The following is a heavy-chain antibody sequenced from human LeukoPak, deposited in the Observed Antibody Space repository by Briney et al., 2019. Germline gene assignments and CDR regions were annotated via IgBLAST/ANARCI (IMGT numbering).Heavy chain of an antibody. CDR3: ARDPGNHSGA. Sequence: GGSLRLSCAASGFTFSSHWMIWVRQAPGKGLEWVASIKQDGSEKYYVASVRGRFTISRDNAKNSLYLQMNTLRAEDTAMYYCARDPGNHSGAWGQGTLVTVSS. V-gene: IGHV3-7*05. D-gene: IGHD6-19*01. CDR2: IKQDGSEK. CDR1: GFTFSSHW. J-gene: IGHJ5*02.